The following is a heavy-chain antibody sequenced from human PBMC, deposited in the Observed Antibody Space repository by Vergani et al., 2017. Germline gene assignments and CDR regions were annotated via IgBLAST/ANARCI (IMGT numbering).Heavy chain of an antibody. Sequence: QVQLLESGGGVVQPGGSLRLSCAASGFTFSTFGMHWVRQAPGKGLEWVAFIRYDGSNKYYADSVKGRFTISRDNSKNTVYVQMSSLRSEDTAVYYCAKERDAREDRLPDYWGQGTLVTVSS. V-gene: IGHV3-30*02. J-gene: IGHJ4*02. D-gene: IGHD5/OR15-5a*01. CDR3: AKERDAREDRLPDY. CDR2: IRYDGSNK. CDR1: GFTFSTFG.